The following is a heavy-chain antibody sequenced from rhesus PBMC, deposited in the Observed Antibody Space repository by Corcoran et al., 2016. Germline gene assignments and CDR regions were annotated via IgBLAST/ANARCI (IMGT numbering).Heavy chain of an antibody. CDR2: TYGSSGST. J-gene: IGHJ4*01. CDR3: AILYCTGSGCYSDY. CDR1: GGSLSSYW. V-gene: IGHV4-160*01. Sequence: QVQLQESGPGLVKPSETLYLTCAVSGGSLSSYWWGWNRQPPGQGLEWVWITYGSSGSTEYNPSLKRLAPIARDTSKNQFSLKLSSVTAADTAVYYCAILYCTGSGCYSDYWGQGVLVTVSS. D-gene: IGHD2-21*01.